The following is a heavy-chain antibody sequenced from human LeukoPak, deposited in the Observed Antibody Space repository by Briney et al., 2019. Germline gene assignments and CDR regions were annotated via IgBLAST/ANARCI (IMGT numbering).Heavy chain of an antibody. V-gene: IGHV4-34*01. Sequence: PSETLSLTCAVYGGSFSDNYWSWIRQPPGEGLERIGEINHSGGTNYNPSLKSRVTISQDTSKNQFFLKLYFVTAADTAVYYCARGRWDVRFQNWGQGTLVTVSS. J-gene: IGHJ1*01. CDR1: GGSFSDNY. D-gene: IGHD4-23*01. CDR3: ARGRWDVRFQN. CDR2: INHSGGT.